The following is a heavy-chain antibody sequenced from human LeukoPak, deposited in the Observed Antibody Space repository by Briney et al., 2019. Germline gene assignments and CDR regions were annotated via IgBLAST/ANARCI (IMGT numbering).Heavy chain of an antibody. Sequence: GGSLRLSCAASGFTFSTYTMNWVRQAPGKGLEWVSSLSSDRRYIYYADSVKGRFTISRDNAKNSLYLQMNSLRAEDTAVYYCANLIAVAGFDAFDIWGQGTMVTVSS. CDR2: LSSDRRYI. V-gene: IGHV3-21*01. J-gene: IGHJ3*02. CDR1: GFTFSTYT. D-gene: IGHD6-19*01. CDR3: ANLIAVAGFDAFDI.